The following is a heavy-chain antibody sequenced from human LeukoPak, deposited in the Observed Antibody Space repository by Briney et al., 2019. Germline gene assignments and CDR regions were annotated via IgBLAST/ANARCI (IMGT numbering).Heavy chain of an antibody. J-gene: IGHJ1*01. CDR2: ISWNSGSI. CDR3: AKEFYSSNLSYFQH. CDR1: GFTFDDHA. D-gene: IGHD6-13*01. Sequence: PGGSLRLSCAASGFTFDDHAMHWVRQAPGKGLEWVSGISWNSGSIGYADSVKGRFTISRDNAKNSLYLQMNSLRAEDTALYYCAKEFYSSNLSYFQHWGQGTLVTVSS. V-gene: IGHV3-9*01.